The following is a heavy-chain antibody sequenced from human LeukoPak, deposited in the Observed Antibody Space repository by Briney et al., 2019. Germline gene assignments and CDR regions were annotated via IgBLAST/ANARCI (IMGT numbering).Heavy chain of an antibody. V-gene: IGHV3-30*18. CDR3: AKVRYCSSTSCYTAFDY. CDR2: ISYDRSNK. J-gene: IGHJ4*02. Sequence: GRSLRLSCAASGFTFSSYGMHWVRQAPGKGLEWVAVISYDRSNKYYADSVKGRFTISRDNSKNTLYLQMNSLRAEDTAVYYRAKVRYCSSTSCYTAFDYWGQGTLVTVSS. CDR1: GFTFSSYG. D-gene: IGHD2-2*02.